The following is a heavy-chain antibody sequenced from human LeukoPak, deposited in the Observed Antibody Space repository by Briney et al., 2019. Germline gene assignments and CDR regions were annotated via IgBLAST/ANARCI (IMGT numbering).Heavy chain of an antibody. J-gene: IGHJ4*02. Sequence: PGGSLRLSCAASGFTFSSYGMHWVRQAPGKGLEWVAVISYDGSNKYYADSVKGRFTISRDNSKNTLYLQMNSLRAEDTAVYYCAKDLSYCGGDCYSSFDYWGQGTLVTVSS. CDR1: GFTFSSYG. CDR3: AKDLSYCGGDCYSSFDY. CDR2: ISYDGSNK. V-gene: IGHV3-30*18. D-gene: IGHD2-21*02.